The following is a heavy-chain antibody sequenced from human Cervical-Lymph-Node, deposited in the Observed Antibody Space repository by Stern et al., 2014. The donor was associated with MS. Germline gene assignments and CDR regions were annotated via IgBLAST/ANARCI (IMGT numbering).Heavy chain of an antibody. D-gene: IGHD2/OR15-2a*01. V-gene: IGHV4-4*02. Sequence: QVQLQESGPGLVKPLGTLSLTCAVSGGSVSSTNWWSWVRQSPGKGLEWIGNIYHSGASHYRPSLRSRVSISLDNSKNHLSLHLTAVTAADTAVYYCARERQQYCNSEGCSYWYFDLWGRGTLVTVSS. CDR1: GGSVSSTNW. J-gene: IGHJ2*01. CDR3: ARERQQYCNSEGCSYWYFDL. CDR2: IYHSGAS.